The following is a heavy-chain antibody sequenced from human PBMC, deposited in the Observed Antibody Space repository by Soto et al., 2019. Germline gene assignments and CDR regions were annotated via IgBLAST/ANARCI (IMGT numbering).Heavy chain of an antibody. J-gene: IGHJ4*02. Sequence: ASVKVSCKASGYSFTTHAMHWVRQAPGQSLEWMGWINGGTGQTKHSQRFQGRVNITRDTSASTAYMELSSLRSEDTAVYYCASLKNRYNWKPFDYWGQGTLVTVSS. CDR3: ASLKNRYNWKPFDY. D-gene: IGHD1-20*01. V-gene: IGHV1-3*01. CDR1: GYSFTTHA. CDR2: INGGTGQT.